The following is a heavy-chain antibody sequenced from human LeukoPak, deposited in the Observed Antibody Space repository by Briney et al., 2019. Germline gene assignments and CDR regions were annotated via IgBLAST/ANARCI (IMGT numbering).Heavy chain of an antibody. D-gene: IGHD6-13*01. J-gene: IGHJ4*02. CDR3: ARDEEKAAGSL. V-gene: IGHV1-69*01. CDR2: IIPLFGAP. Sequence: SVKVSRKPSGGTFGSYAISWVRQAPGQGLEWVGGIIPLFGAPLYAQKFQGRVTITADERTSTVYMDLSSLRSDDTAVYYCARDEEKAAGSLWGQGTPVIVSS. CDR1: GGTFGSYA.